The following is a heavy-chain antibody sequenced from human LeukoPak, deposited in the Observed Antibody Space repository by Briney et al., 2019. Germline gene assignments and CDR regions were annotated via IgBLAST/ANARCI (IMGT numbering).Heavy chain of an antibody. V-gene: IGHV1-69*05. CDR3: AREENWNYGPFDP. Sequence: GASVKVSCKASGYTFTGYYMHWVRQAPGQGLEWMGRIIPIFGTANYAQKFQGRVTITTDESTSTAYMELSSLRSEDTAVYYCAREENWNYGPFDPWGQGTLVTVSS. D-gene: IGHD1-7*01. CDR1: GYTFTGYY. CDR2: IIPIFGTA. J-gene: IGHJ5*02.